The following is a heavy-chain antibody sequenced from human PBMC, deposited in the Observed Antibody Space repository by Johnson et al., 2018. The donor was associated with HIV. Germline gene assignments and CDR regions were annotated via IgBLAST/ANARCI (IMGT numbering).Heavy chain of an antibody. D-gene: IGHD2-15*01. CDR3: ARLPVLVVVAGRPHGFDI. J-gene: IGHJ3*02. Sequence: QVQLVESGGVVQPGGSLRLSCAASGFTFSSYGMHWVRQAPGKGLEWVAFIRYDGSNKDSADSVKGRFTISRDNAKNSLCLQMNSLRAEDTAVYYCARLPVLVVVAGRPHGFDIWGQGTMVTVSS. V-gene: IGHV3-30*02. CDR1: GFTFSSYG. CDR2: IRYDGSNK.